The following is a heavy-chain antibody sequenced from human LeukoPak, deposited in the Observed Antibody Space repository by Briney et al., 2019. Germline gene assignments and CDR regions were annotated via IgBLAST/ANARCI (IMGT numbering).Heavy chain of an antibody. CDR2: ISGSGGST. Sequence: GGSLRLSCAASGFTFSSYAMSWVRQAPGKGLEWVSAISGSGGSTYYADSVKGRFTISRDNSKNTLYLQMNSLRAEDTAVYYCARVGDYSNDAFDIWGQGTMVTVSS. CDR1: GFTFSSYA. D-gene: IGHD4-11*01. V-gene: IGHV3-23*01. CDR3: ARVGDYSNDAFDI. J-gene: IGHJ3*02.